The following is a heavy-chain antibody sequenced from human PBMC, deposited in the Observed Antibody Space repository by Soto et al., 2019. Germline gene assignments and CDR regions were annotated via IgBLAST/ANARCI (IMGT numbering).Heavy chain of an antibody. CDR2: IIPILGIA. CDR1: GGTFSSYT. D-gene: IGHD3-10*01. Sequence: QVQLVQSGAEVKKPGSSVKVSCKASGGTFSSYTISWVRQAPGQGLEWMGRIIPILGIANYAQKFQGRVTITADKSTSTAYMELSSLRSEDTAVYYCAREGREGSYFDYWGQGTLVTVSS. V-gene: IGHV1-69*08. CDR3: AREGREGSYFDY. J-gene: IGHJ4*02.